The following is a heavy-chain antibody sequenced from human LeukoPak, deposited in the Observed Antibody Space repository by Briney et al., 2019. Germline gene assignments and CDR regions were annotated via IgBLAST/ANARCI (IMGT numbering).Heavy chain of an antibody. V-gene: IGHV1-24*01. Sequence: ASVKVSCKVSGYTLTELSMHWVRQAPGKGLEWMGGFDPEDGETIYAQKFQGRVTMTEDTSTDTAYMELSSLRSEGTAVYYCATGPTYYYDSSGTQPISDDYWGQGTLVTVSS. CDR2: FDPEDGET. CDR1: GYTLTELS. J-gene: IGHJ4*02. CDR3: ATGPTYYYDSSGTQPISDDY. D-gene: IGHD3-22*01.